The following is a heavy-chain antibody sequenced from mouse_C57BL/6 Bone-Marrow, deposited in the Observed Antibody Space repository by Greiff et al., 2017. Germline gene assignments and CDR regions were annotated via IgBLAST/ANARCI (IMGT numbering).Heavy chain of an antibody. CDR2: INPNSGPT. J-gene: IGHJ1*03. D-gene: IGHD1-1*01. CDR3: ARDYYGSSYGYFDV. Sequence: QLQQSGPELVKPGASVNISCKASGYSFTASNINWVKQLNGKSLYWIGVINPNSGPTSYNQKFKGKATLTVDQSSSTAYMQLNSLKSEDSAVYYCARDYYGSSYGYFDVWGTGTTVTVSS. CDR1: GYSFTASN. V-gene: IGHV1-39*01.